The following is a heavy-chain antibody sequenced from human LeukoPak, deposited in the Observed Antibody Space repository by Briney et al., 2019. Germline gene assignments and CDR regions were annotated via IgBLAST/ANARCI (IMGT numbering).Heavy chain of an antibody. CDR2: ISGSGGRA. CDR3: AKEVVMGETNYYYYGMDV. V-gene: IGHV3-23*01. CDR1: GFNFRGCA. D-gene: IGHD2-21*01. Sequence: GGSLRLSCAASGFNFRGCAMSWVRQAPGKGLEWVSAISGSGGRAHYADSVRGRFTISRDNSQNTLQLQMNSLRAEDTAVYYCAKEVVMGETNYYYYGMDVWGQGTTVTVSS. J-gene: IGHJ6*02.